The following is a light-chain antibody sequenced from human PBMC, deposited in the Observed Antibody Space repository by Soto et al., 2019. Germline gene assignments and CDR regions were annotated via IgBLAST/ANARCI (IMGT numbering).Light chain of an antibody. J-gene: IGKJ1*01. Sequence: DIVTTKSPATLSVSPGERATLSCRASQSVSIYLASYQQKPGQATRLLIYGASTRATGIPARFSGSGSGTEFTLTISSLQSEDFAVYYCQQYNNWPQTFGQGTKVDIK. V-gene: IGKV3-15*01. CDR2: GAS. CDR1: QSVSIY. CDR3: QQYNNWPQT.